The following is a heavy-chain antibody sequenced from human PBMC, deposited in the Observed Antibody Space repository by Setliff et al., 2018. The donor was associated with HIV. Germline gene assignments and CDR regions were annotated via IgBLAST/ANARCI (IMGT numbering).Heavy chain of an antibody. J-gene: IGHJ6*03. D-gene: IGHD3-16*01. CDR3: ARCGAGEWHLYMDV. V-gene: IGHV1-24*01. CDR2: FDPEDNKI. CDR1: GYTVTELS. Sequence: GASVKVSCKVSGYTVTELSINWVRQAPGKGPEWMGGFDPEDNKIVYAQKFQGRVTTTEDTSTDTAYMELSSLRPEDTAVYYCARCGAGEWHLYMDVWGKGTAVTVSS.